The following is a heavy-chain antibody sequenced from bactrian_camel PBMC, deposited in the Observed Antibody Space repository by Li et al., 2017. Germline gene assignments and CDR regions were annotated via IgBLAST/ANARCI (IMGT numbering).Heavy chain of an antibody. Sequence: HVQLVESGGGSVQVGGSPRLSCVASGYTRSRVCMAWFRQAPGKGREAVAHIDTSDDMSAYGTIYSDSVKGRFTISQDNAKNTLYLEMNSLSPEDTAMYYCAADHLYGVDFANWGRGTQVTVS. CDR2: IDTSDDMSAYGT. J-gene: IGHJ4*01. CDR3: AADHLYGVDFAN. D-gene: IGHD6*01. CDR1: GYTRSRVC. V-gene: IGHV3S1*01.